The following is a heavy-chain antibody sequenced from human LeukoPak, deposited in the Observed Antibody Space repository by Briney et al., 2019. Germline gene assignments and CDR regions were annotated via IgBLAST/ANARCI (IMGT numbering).Heavy chain of an antibody. D-gene: IGHD2-15*01. CDR1: GGSVSSGSYY. V-gene: IGHV4-61*01. CDR2: IYYSGST. CDR3: ASPYCSGGSRPDYYYYGMDV. Sequence: SETLSLTCTVSGGSVSSGSYYWSWIRQPPGKGLEWIGYIYYSGSTNYNPSLKSRVTISVDTSKNQFSLKLSSVTAADTAVNYCASPYCSGGSRPDYYYYGMDVWGQGTTVTVSS. J-gene: IGHJ6*02.